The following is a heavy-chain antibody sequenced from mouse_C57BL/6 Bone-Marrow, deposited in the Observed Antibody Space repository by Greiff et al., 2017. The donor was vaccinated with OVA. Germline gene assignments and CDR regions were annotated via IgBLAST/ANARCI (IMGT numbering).Heavy chain of an antibody. CDR2: ILPGSGST. CDR3: ARKGVTTVVEGEWYFDV. Sequence: QVQLQQSGAELMKPGASLKLSCKATGYTFTGYWIEWVKQRPGHGLEWIGEILPGSGSTNYNEKFKGKATFTADTSSNTAYMQISSLTTEDSAIYYCARKGVTTVVEGEWYFDVWGTVTTVTVSS. CDR1: GYTFTGYW. D-gene: IGHD1-1*01. V-gene: IGHV1-9*01. J-gene: IGHJ1*03.